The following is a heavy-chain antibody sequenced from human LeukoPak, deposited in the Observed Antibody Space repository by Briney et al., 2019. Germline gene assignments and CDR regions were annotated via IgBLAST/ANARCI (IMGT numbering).Heavy chain of an antibody. CDR3: ARGNGLSGY. CDR2: IYYSGST. V-gene: IGHV4-59*01. CDR1: GGSISSYY. J-gene: IGHJ4*02. Sequence: PSETLSLTCTVSGGSISSYYRSWIRQPPGKGLEWIGYIYYSGSTNYNPSLKSRVTISVDTSKNQFSLKLSSVTAADTAVYYCARGNGLSGYWGQGTLVTVSS. D-gene: IGHD3-16*02.